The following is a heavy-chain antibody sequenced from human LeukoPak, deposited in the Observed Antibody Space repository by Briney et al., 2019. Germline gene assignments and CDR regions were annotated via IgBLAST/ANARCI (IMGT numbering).Heavy chain of an antibody. CDR2: ISYDGSNK. CDR3: ARDPTYYDILTGYYRIGWFDP. J-gene: IGHJ5*02. CDR1: GFTLSSYA. Sequence: PGGSLRLSCAASGFTLSSYAMHWVRQAPGKGLEWVAVISYDGSNKYYADSVKGRFTISRDNSKNTLYLQMNSLRAEDTAVYYCARDPTYYDILTGYYRIGWFDPWGQGTLVTVSS. D-gene: IGHD3-9*01. V-gene: IGHV3-30-3*01.